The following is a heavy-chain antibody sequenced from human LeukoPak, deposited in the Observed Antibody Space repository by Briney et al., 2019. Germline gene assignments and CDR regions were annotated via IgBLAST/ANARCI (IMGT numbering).Heavy chain of an antibody. V-gene: IGHV4-61*01. CDR1: GGSVSSGSYY. CDR2: IYYSGST. CDR3: ARDREYSYGDAFDI. D-gene: IGHD5-18*01. Sequence: PSETLSLTCTVSGGSVSSGSYYWSCIRQPPGKGLVWVGYIYYSGSTNYNPSLKSRVTISVDTSKNQFSLKLSSVTAADTAVYYCARDREYSYGDAFDIWGQGTMVTVSS. J-gene: IGHJ3*02.